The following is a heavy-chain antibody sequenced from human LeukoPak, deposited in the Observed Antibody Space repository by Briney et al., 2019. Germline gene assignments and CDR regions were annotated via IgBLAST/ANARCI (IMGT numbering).Heavy chain of an antibody. CDR3: AKDGGLWVSAHWGDS. Sequence: DPGGSLRLSYAASGFTFSSYTMSWVRQAPGKGLEWVSAITTSDGNTYCADSVKGRFTVSRDNSKNTLFLQMNSLRAEDTAVYYCAKDGGLWVSAHWGDSWGRGTLVTVSS. CDR2: ITTSDGNT. CDR1: GFTFSSYT. D-gene: IGHD7-27*01. V-gene: IGHV3-23*01. J-gene: IGHJ4*02.